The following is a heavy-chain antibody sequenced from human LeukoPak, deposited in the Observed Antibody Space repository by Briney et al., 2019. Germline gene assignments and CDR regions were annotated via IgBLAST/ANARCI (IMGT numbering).Heavy chain of an antibody. Sequence: ASVKVSCKASGGTFSSYGISWVRQAPGQGLEWMGGIIPIFSTANYAQKFQGRVTITADESTSTAYMELSSLRSEDTAVYYCARGRLWMWYFDYWGQGTLVTVSS. D-gene: IGHD5-18*01. J-gene: IGHJ4*02. CDR1: GGTFSSYG. CDR3: ARGRLWMWYFDY. V-gene: IGHV1-69*13. CDR2: IIPIFSTA.